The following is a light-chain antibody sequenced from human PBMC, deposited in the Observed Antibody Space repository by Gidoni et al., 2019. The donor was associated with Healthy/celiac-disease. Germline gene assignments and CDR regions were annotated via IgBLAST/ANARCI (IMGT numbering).Light chain of an antibody. V-gene: IGKV1-NL1*01. CDR2: AAS. J-gene: IGKJ4*01. CDR3: QQYYSTPRALT. CDR1: QGISNS. Sequence: DIQMTQSPSPLSASVGDRVTITFRASQGISNSLAWYQQKPGKAPKLLLYAASRLESGVPSRFSGSGSGTDYTLTIGSLQPEDFATYYCQQYYSTPRALTFGGGTKVEIK.